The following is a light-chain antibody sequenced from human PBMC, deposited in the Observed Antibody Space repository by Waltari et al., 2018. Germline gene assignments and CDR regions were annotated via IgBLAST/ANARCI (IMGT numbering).Light chain of an antibody. J-gene: IGLJ2*01. CDR3: SSYTSSSSLV. V-gene: IGLV2-14*01. CDR2: EFS. Sequence: QSALPQPASVSGSPGQSITISCTGTSSDVGGYNYVSWYHQHPGKAPQLMTYEFSNRPAGFANRFSVPKSGNTASPTISGLQAEDEADYYCSSYTSSSSLVFGGGTKLTVL. CDR1: SSDVGGYNY.